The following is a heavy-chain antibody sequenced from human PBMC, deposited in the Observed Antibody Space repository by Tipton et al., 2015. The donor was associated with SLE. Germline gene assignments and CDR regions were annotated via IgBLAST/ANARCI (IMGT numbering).Heavy chain of an antibody. J-gene: IGHJ4*02. V-gene: IGHV3-30*04. CDR1: GFTFSSYA. CDR2: ISYDGSNK. Sequence: AVSGFTFSSYAMHWVRQAPGKGLEWVAVISYDGSNKYYADSVKGRFTISRDNSKNTLYLQMNSLRAEDTAVYYCAREGNWAGEVDYWGQGTLVTVSA. D-gene: IGHD7-27*01. CDR3: AREGNWAGEVDY.